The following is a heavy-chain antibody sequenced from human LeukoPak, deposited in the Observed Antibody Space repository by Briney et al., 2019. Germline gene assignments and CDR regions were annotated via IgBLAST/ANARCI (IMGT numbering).Heavy chain of an antibody. V-gene: IGHV4-4*07. CDR3: ARETYNWNPVATDDAFDI. D-gene: IGHD1-20*01. Sequence: SETLSLTCTVSGGSISSYYWSWIRQPAGKGLEWIGRIYTSGSTNYNPSLKSRVTMSVDTSKNQFSLKLSSVTAADTAVYYCARETYNWNPVATDDAFDIWGQGTMVTVSS. CDR1: GGSISSYY. CDR2: IYTSGST. J-gene: IGHJ3*02.